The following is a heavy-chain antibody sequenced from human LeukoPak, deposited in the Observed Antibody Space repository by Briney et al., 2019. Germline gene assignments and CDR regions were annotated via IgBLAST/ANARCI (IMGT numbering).Heavy chain of an antibody. CDR2: TYYSGNT. CDR3: ARVFHDSSGYPFDY. CDR1: GGSMSSYY. V-gene: IGHV4-59*01. Sequence: PSETLSLTCTVSGGSMSSYYWSRIRQPPGKGLEWIGYTYYSGNTNCNPSLKSRVTISVDTSKNQFSLKVSSVTAADTAVYYCARVFHDSSGYPFDYWGQGTLVTVSS. J-gene: IGHJ4*02. D-gene: IGHD3-22*01.